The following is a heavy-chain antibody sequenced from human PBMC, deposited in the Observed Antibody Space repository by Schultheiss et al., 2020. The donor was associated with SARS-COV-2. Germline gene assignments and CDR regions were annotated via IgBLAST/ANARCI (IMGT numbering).Heavy chain of an antibody. CDR1: GFTFSSYW. CDR2: INSDGSST. D-gene: IGHD2-15*01. V-gene: IGHV3-74*01. Sequence: GGSLRLSCAASGFTFSSYWMHWVRQAPGKGLVWVSRINSDGSSTSYADSVKGRFTISRDNAKNTLYLQMNSLGAEDTAVYYCGFPLSAVGGMDVWGKGTTVTVSS. J-gene: IGHJ6*04. CDR3: GFPLSAVGGMDV.